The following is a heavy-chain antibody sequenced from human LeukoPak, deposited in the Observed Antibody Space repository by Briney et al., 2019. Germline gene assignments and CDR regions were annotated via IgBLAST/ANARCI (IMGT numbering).Heavy chain of an antibody. CDR1: GGSISSYY. CDR3: ARVHEEMAEAFDY. CDR2: IYYSGST. V-gene: IGHV4-59*01. J-gene: IGHJ4*02. D-gene: IGHD5-24*01. Sequence: RTSETLSLTCTVSGGSISSYYWSWIRQPPGKGLEWIGYIYYSGSTNYNPSLKSRVTISVGTSKNQFSLKLSSVTAADTAVYYCARVHEEMAEAFDYWGQGTLVTVSS.